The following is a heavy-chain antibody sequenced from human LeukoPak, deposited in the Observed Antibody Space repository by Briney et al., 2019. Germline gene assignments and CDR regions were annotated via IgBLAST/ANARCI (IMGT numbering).Heavy chain of an antibody. CDR2: ISDIGGST. CDR3: AKGVLLDY. CDR1: GITFSKHA. J-gene: IGHJ4*02. Sequence: LGKSTAASGITFSKHALSWVTQAPGKGLNWDSAISDIGGSTYYADAVNDRFTTSRNNSKTTLHLPINSLVAHATTEYYPAKGVLLDYWGQGSLV. D-gene: IGHD2-21*01. V-gene: IGHV3-23*01.